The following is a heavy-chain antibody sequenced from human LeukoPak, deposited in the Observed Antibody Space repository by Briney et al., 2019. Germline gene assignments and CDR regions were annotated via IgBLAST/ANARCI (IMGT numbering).Heavy chain of an antibody. V-gene: IGHV3-11*06. CDR2: ISSRSSDT. CDR3: TRVSSSGSVDY. J-gene: IGHJ4*02. D-gene: IGHD1-1*01. Sequence: GGSLRLSCAASGFTFSDYYMSWIRQAPGKGLEWVSYISSRSSDTNYADSVKGRFTISRDNAKNSLYLQMNSLRAEDTAVYYCTRVSSSGSVDYWGQGTLVTVSS. CDR1: GFTFSDYY.